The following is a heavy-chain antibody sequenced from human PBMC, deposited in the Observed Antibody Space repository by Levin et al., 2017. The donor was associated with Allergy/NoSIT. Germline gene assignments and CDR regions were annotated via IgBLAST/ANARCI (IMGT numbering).Heavy chain of an antibody. CDR3: AALPMVRGVIKFDP. J-gene: IGHJ5*02. V-gene: IGHV1-58*01. D-gene: IGHD3-10*01. Sequence: KISCKASGFTFTSSAVQWVRQARGQRLEWIGWIVVGSGNTNYAQKFQERVTITRDMSTSTAYMELSSLRSEDTAVYYCAALPMVRGVIKFDPWGQGTLVTVSS. CDR1: GFTFTSSA. CDR2: IVVGSGNT.